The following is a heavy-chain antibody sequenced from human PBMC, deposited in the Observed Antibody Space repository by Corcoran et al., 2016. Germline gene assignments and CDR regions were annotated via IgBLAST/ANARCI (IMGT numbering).Heavy chain of an antibody. Sequence: EVQLVESGGGLVQPGGSLRLSCAASGFTFSSYSMNWVRQAPGKGLEWVSYISSSSSTIYYADSVKGRFTISRDNAKNSLYLQMNSLRDEDTAVYYWARGWTVDYSSSWYWFDPWGQGTLVTVSS. CDR2: ISSSSSTI. D-gene: IGHD6-13*01. V-gene: IGHV3-48*02. J-gene: IGHJ5*02. CDR1: GFTFSSYS. CDR3: ARGWTVDYSSSWYWFDP.